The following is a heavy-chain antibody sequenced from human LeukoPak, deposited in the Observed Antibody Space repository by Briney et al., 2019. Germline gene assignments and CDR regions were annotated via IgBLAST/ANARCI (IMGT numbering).Heavy chain of an antibody. CDR2: IYYSGST. J-gene: IGHJ4*02. V-gene: IGHV4-59*01. D-gene: IGHD5-24*01. Sequence: SETLSLTCAVYGGSFSGYYWSWIRQPPGKGLEWIGYIYYSGSTNYNPSLKSRVTISVDTSKNQFSLKLSSVTAADTAVYYCARDLRDGYPVWGQGTLVTVSS. CDR3: ARDLRDGYPV. CDR1: GGSFSGYY.